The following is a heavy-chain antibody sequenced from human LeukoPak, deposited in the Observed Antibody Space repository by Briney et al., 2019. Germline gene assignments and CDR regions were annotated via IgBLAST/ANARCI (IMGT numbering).Heavy chain of an antibody. J-gene: IGHJ3*01. CDR3: AKDTEGRVVIITDDAFDV. CDR1: GGSISSSSYY. V-gene: IGHV4-39*07. D-gene: IGHD3-3*01. CDR2: IYYSGST. Sequence: SETLSLTCTVSGGSISSSSYYWGWIRQPPGRGLEWIGSIYYSGSTYYNPSLKSRVTISVDKSKNQFSLKLSSVTAADTAVYYCAKDTEGRVVIITDDAFDVWGQGTMVTVSS.